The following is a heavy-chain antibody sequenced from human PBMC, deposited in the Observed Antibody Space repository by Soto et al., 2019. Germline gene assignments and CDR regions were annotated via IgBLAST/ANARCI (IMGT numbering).Heavy chain of an antibody. Sequence: EVQLLESGGGLVQPGGSLRLSCVASGFTFSNYSMTWVRQAPGKGLEWVSSISGSGGSTYYADSVKGLFTIARETSNNTLFLQMNMLTDEETAIYCCARPRTGRSGGQFDPWGQGTLVTVSS. V-gene: IGHV3-23*01. J-gene: IGHJ5*02. CDR2: ISGSGGST. CDR1: GFTFSNYS. D-gene: IGHD7-27*01. CDR3: ARPRTGRSGGQFDP.